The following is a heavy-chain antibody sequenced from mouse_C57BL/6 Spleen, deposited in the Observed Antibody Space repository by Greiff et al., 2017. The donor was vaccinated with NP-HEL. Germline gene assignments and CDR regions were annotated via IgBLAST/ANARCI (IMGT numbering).Heavy chain of an antibody. V-gene: IGHV1-26*01. Sequence: EVQLQQSGPELVKPGASVKISCKASGYTFTDYYMNWVKQSHGKSLEWIGDINPNNGGTSYNQKFKGKATLTVDKSSSTAYMELRSLTSEDSAVYYCARPEYYGSSFYYFDYWGQGTTLTVSS. CDR1: GYTFTDYY. CDR3: ARPEYYGSSFYYFDY. J-gene: IGHJ2*01. CDR2: INPNNGGT. D-gene: IGHD1-1*01.